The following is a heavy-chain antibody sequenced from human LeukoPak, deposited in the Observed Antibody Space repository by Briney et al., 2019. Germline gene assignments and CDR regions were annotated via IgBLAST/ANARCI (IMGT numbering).Heavy chain of an antibody. CDR1: GASVSSSH. Sequence: SETLSLTCVVSGASVSSSHWNWIRQLPGKRLEWIGGLSYTGKTDYNPSLTSRVTISLDTSKNQVSLKLRSVTAADTAVYYCSEGYFEPFAHWGQGILVTVSS. V-gene: IGHV4-59*02. CDR3: SEGYFEPFAH. CDR2: LSYTGKT. D-gene: IGHD2/OR15-2a*01. J-gene: IGHJ4*02.